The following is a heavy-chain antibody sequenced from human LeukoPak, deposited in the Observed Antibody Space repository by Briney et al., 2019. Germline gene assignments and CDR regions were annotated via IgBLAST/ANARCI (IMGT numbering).Heavy chain of an antibody. Sequence: PSETLSLTCTVSGGSISSSNWWSWVRQPPGKGLEWIGEIYHSGSTNYNPSLKSRVTISVDKSKNQFSLKLSSVTAADTAVYYCARLGDSSGHYPFDYWGQGTLVTVSS. V-gene: IGHV4-4*02. CDR2: IYHSGST. CDR3: ARLGDSSGHYPFDY. D-gene: IGHD3-22*01. CDR1: GGSISSSNW. J-gene: IGHJ4*02.